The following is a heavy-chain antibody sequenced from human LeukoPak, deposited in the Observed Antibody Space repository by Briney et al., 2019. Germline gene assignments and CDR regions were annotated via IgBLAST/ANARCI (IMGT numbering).Heavy chain of an antibody. CDR1: GGSISSSSYY. Sequence: PSETLSLTCTVSGGSISSSSYYWGWIRQPPGKGLEWIGSVYYSGSTYYNPSLKSRVTISVDTSKNQFSLKLSSVTAADTAVYYCAREEQQHRGYFDYWGQGTLVTVSS. V-gene: IGHV4-39*07. CDR3: AREEQQHRGYFDY. CDR2: VYYSGST. J-gene: IGHJ4*02. D-gene: IGHD6-13*01.